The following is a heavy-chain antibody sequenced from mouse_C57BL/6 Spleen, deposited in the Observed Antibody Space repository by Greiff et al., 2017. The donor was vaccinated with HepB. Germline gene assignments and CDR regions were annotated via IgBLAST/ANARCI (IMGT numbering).Heavy chain of an antibody. D-gene: IGHD2-3*01. CDR3: ARGDGYYGWYFDV. V-gene: IGHV14-3*01. CDR2: IDPANGNT. CDR1: GFNIKNTY. J-gene: IGHJ1*03. Sequence: EVQLQQSVAELVRPGASVKLSCTASGFNIKNTYMHWVKQRPEQGLEWIGRIDPANGNTNYAPKFQGKATITADTSSTTAYLQLSSLTSEDTAIYYRARGDGYYGWYFDVWGTGTTVTVSS.